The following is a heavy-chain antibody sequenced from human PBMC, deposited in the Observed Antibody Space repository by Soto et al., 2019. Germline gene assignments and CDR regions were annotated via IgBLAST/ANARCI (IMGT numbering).Heavy chain of an antibody. V-gene: IGHV4-34*02. J-gene: IGHJ4*02. Sequence: QVQLQQWCAGLLKPSETLSLTCAVHSGSFSSYYCTWTRQPPGKGLEWIGEIHPSGDTNYNPSLSNRVPISVNTAKSHSSLRCISTTAAATTVYFSTIGRDPHKGSRTRGQGTQVTVSS. D-gene: IGHD1-26*01. CDR1: SGSFSSYY. CDR3: TIGRDPHKGSRT. CDR2: IHPSGDT.